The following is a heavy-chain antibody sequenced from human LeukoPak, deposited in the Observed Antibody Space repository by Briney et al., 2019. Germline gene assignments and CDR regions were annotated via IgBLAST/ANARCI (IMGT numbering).Heavy chain of an antibody. Sequence: PSETLSLTCTVSGGSISSYYWSWIRQPPGKGLEWIGYIYYSGSTNYNPSLKSRVTISVDTSKNQFSLKLSSVTAADTAVYYCARDQHSSGWYGGYYYGMDVWGQGTTVTVSS. CDR3: ARDQHSSGWYGGYYYGMDV. V-gene: IGHV4-59*01. CDR2: IYYSGST. J-gene: IGHJ6*02. D-gene: IGHD6-19*01. CDR1: GGSISSYY.